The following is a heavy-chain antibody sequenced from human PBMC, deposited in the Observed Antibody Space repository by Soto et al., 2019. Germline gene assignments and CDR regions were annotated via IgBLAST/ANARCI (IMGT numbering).Heavy chain of an antibody. V-gene: IGHV4-30-2*01. CDR3: ARELRWFGESGGFDY. J-gene: IGHJ4*02. D-gene: IGHD3-10*01. CDR2: IYHSGST. CDR1: GGSISSGGYS. Sequence: PSETLSLTCAVSGGSISSGGYSWSWIRQPPGKGLEWIGYIYHSGSTYYNPSLKSRVTISVDRSKNQFSLKLSSVTAADTAVYYCARELRWFGESGGFDYWGQGTLVTVSS.